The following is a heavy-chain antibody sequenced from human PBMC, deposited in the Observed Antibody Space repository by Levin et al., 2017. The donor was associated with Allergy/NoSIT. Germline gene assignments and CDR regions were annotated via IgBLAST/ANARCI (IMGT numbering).Heavy chain of an antibody. CDR3: AKSGGSYRYWFFDL. CDR1: GFTFSSYD. V-gene: IGHV3-30*18. J-gene: IGHJ2*01. CDR2: VSYDGTIK. D-gene: IGHD1-26*01. Sequence: GGSLRLSCAASGFTFSSYDMHWVRQAPGKGLEWVAVVSYDGTIKHYADSVKGRFTISRDNSKNTLYLQMNSLRAEDTAVYYCAKSGGSYRYWFFDLWGRGTLVTVSS.